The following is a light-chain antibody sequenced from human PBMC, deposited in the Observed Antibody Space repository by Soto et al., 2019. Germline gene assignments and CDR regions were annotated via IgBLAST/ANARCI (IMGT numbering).Light chain of an antibody. V-gene: IGLV2-8*01. CDR1: SSDVGGYNY. CDR3: SSYAGSNTWV. CDR2: EVT. J-gene: IGLJ3*02. Sequence: QLVLTQPASVSGSPGQSITISCTGTSSDVGGYNYVSWYRQYPGKAPKLLIFEVTSRPSGVPDRFSGSKSGNTASLTVSGLQAEDEAHYYCSSYAGSNTWVFGGGTKLTVL.